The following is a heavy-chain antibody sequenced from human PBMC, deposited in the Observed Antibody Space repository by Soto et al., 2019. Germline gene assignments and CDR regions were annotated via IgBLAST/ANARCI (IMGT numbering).Heavy chain of an antibody. CDR3: ARDPYSPEGFDP. CDR1: GYTFTSYG. V-gene: IGHV1-18*01. D-gene: IGHD6-13*01. Sequence: ASVKVSCKAPGYTFTSYGISLVRQAPGQGLEWMGWISAHNGNTNYAQKLQGRVTMTTDTSTSTAYMELRSLRSDDTAVYYCARDPYSPEGFDPWGQGTLVTVSS. J-gene: IGHJ5*02. CDR2: ISAHNGNT.